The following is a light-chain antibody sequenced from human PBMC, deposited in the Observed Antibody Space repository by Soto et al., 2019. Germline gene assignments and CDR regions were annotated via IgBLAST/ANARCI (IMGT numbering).Light chain of an antibody. J-gene: IGKJ1*01. CDR3: QQCGSSPWT. Sequence: EIVLTQSPGTLSLSPGDTATLSCRASQTISSNFLAWYQQKPGQAPRLLIYTVSTRATGIPDRFSGSGSGTNFTLTISRLEPDDFAVYHCQQCGSSPWTFGQGTKVKIK. CDR1: QTISSNF. CDR2: TVS. V-gene: IGKV3-20*01.